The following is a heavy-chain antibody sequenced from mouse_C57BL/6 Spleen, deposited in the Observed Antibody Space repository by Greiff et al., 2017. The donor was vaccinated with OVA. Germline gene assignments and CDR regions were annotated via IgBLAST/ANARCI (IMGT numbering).Heavy chain of an antibody. CDR3: AMKGCYYDSWCAY. D-gene: IGHD2-4*01. J-gene: IGHJ3*01. V-gene: IGHV1-47*01. Sequence: VQLQQPGAELVKPGASVKMSCKASGYTFTTYPIEWMKQNHGKSLEWIGNFHPYNVDTKYNEKFKGKATLTVEKSSSTVYLGLSRLTSDDSAVDYCAMKGCYYDSWCAYWGQGTLVTVSA. CDR1: GYTFTTYP. CDR2: FHPYNVDT.